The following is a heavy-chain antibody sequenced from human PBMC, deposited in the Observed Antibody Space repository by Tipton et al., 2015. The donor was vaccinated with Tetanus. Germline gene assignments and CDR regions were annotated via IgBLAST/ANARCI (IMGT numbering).Heavy chain of an antibody. V-gene: IGHV1-69*06. CDR2: IIPVFGTS. J-gene: IGHJ2*01. CDR1: GGTFRYHA. Sequence: QLVQSGAEAKKPGSSVKVSCKASGGTFRYHAISWVSKAPGQGLEWMGGIIPVFGTSNYAQNFQDRVTVTADKSTSTVYMELRSLSPDDTAVYYCARGKDYTGSVGYCYCDLWCRGTLVTVSS. CDR3: ARGKDYTGSVGYCYCDL. D-gene: IGHD3-10*01.